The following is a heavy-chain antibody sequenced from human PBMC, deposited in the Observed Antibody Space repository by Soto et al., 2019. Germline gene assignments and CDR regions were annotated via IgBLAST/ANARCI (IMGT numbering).Heavy chain of an antibody. CDR1: GFTFSSYA. CDR2: ISGSGGST. CDR3: AKSQFTVTYNPDY. D-gene: IGHD4-17*01. V-gene: IGHV3-23*01. J-gene: IGHJ4*02. Sequence: GSLRLSCAGAGFTFSSYAMSWVRQAPGKGLEWVSTISGSGGSTYYADSVKGRFTISRDNSKNTLYLQMDSLRAEDTAIYYCAKSQFTVTYNPDYWGQGTLVTVSS.